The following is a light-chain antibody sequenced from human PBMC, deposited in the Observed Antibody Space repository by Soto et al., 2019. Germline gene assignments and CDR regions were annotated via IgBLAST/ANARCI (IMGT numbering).Light chain of an antibody. Sequence: EIVLTQSPATLSLFPGERATLSCRASQSVTSYLAWYQQKPGQAPRLLIYDASNRATGIPARFSGSGSGTDFTLTISSLDPEDFAVYYCQQRSNWPLTFGGGTKVEI. CDR3: QQRSNWPLT. CDR2: DAS. CDR1: QSVTSY. V-gene: IGKV3-11*01. J-gene: IGKJ4*01.